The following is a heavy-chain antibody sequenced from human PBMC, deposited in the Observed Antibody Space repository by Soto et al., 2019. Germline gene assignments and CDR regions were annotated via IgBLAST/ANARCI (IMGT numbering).Heavy chain of an antibody. J-gene: IGHJ5*02. CDR1: GYTFTSYG. CDR2: ISAYNGNT. D-gene: IGHD3-10*01. V-gene: IGHV1-18*01. CDR3: ARDLDSCRWYGSCWFDP. Sequence: ASVKVSCKASGYTFTSYGISWVRQAPGQGLEWMGWISAYNGNTNYAQKLQGRVTMTTDTSTSTAYMELRSLRSDDTAVYYCARDLDSCRWYGSCWFDPWGQGTLVTVSS.